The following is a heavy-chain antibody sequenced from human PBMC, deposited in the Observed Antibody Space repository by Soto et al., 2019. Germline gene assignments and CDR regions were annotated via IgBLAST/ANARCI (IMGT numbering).Heavy chain of an antibody. D-gene: IGHD6-13*01. Sequence: QVQLQESGPGLVKPSGTLSLTCAVSGGSISSSNWWSWVRQPPGKGLEWIGEIYHSGSTNYNPSIKSRVTIAVDKSKSQSSLKLCSVSAADAAVYYCATHSSCGDYYYYGMDVWGQGTTVTVS. CDR1: GGSISSSNW. CDR3: ATHSSCGDYYYYGMDV. V-gene: IGHV4-4*02. CDR2: IYHSGST. J-gene: IGHJ6*02.